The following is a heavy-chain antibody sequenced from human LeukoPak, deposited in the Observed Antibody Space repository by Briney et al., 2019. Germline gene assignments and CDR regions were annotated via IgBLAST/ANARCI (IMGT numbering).Heavy chain of an antibody. CDR3: ARRFRN. Sequence: GGSLRLSCAASGFTFSSYAMSWVRQAPGKGLEWVSHINADATTKTYADSVKGRFSISRDGAKNSLYLQMNNLRVDDTATYYCARRFRNWGQGILVTVSS. CDR2: INADATTK. CDR1: GFTFSSYA. J-gene: IGHJ4*02. V-gene: IGHV3-48*01.